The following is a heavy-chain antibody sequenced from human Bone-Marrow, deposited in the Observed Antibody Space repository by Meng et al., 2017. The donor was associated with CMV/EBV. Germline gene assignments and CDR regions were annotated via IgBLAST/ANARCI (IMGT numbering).Heavy chain of an antibody. D-gene: IGHD6-13*01. CDR2: INPNSGGT. CDR3: ARGEGIAAAGTRDFDY. J-gene: IGHJ4*02. Sequence: ASVKVSCKASGYTFTSYDINWVRQATGQGLEWMGWINPNSGGTNYAQTFQGRVTMTRDTSISTAYRELSRLRSDDTAVYYCARGEGIAAAGTRDFDYWGQGTLVTVSS. CDR1: GYTFTSYD. V-gene: IGHV1-2*02.